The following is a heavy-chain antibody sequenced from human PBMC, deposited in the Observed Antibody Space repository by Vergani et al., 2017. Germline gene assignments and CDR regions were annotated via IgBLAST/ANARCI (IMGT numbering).Heavy chain of an antibody. V-gene: IGHV1-69*04. Sequence: QVQLVQSGAEVKKPGSSVKVSCKASGGTFISYAISWVRQAPGQGLEWMGRIIPILGIANYAQKFKGRVTLAGDKSSSTSYMELSSLRSEDTAVYYCAGVRRYDSSGDNDYFDYWGQGTLVTVSS. CDR1: GGTFISYA. CDR2: IIPILGIA. J-gene: IGHJ4*02. D-gene: IGHD3-22*01. CDR3: AGVRRYDSSGDNDYFDY.